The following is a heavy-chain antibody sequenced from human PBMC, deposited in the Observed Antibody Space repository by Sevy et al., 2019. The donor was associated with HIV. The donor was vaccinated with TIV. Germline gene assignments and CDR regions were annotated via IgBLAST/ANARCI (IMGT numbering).Heavy chain of an antibody. J-gene: IGHJ4*02. Sequence: GESLKISCAVSGFTFNNAWMNWVRQAPGTGLQWVGLIKSKIDGETTDYAAPVKGRFTISRDDSKNTLFLQMNSLKIEDTAVYYCATVPGYYDSAPFDYWGPGTLVTVSS. D-gene: IGHD3-22*01. CDR3: ATVPGYYDSAPFDY. V-gene: IGHV3-15*01. CDR1: GFTFNNAW. CDR2: IKSKIDGETT.